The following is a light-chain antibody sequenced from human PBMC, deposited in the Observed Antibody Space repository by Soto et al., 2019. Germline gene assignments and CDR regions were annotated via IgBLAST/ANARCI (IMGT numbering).Light chain of an antibody. J-gene: IGKJ1*01. Sequence: EIVMTQPPATLSVSPGEGATLSCRASQSISSNLAWYQQKPGQAPRLLIYGASTRATGIPARFSGSGSGTEFTLTISSLQSEDFAVYYCQQYNNWPPWTFGQGTKVDIK. CDR1: QSISSN. CDR3: QQYNNWPPWT. V-gene: IGKV3-15*01. CDR2: GAS.